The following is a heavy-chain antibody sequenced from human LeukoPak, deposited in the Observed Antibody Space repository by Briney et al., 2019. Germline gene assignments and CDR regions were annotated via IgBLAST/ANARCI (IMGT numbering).Heavy chain of an antibody. V-gene: IGHV1-2*02. CDR2: INPNSGGT. CDR1: GYAFTGYY. Sequence: ASVKVSCKASGYAFTGYYMHWVRQAPGQGLEWMGWINPNSGGTNYAQKSQGRVTMTRDTSISTAYMELSRLRSDDTAVYYCARRRVTSPGWFDPWGQGTLVTVSS. D-gene: IGHD4-23*01. CDR3: ARRRVTSPGWFDP. J-gene: IGHJ5*02.